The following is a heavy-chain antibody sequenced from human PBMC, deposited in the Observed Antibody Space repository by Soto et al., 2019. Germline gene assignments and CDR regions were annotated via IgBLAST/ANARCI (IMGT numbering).Heavy chain of an antibody. CDR3: VKNSGWFNT. D-gene: IGHD3-10*01. V-gene: IGHV3-23*01. CDR2: IDGSGGIT. J-gene: IGHJ5*02. CDR1: GFTFGTTD. Sequence: GGSLRLSCAASGFTFGTTDMSWVRQAPGEGLEWVSTIDGSGGITYYAGSVKGRFTISRDNSRNTVYLQMNSLRGDDMALYYCVKNSGWFNTWGQGALVTVSS.